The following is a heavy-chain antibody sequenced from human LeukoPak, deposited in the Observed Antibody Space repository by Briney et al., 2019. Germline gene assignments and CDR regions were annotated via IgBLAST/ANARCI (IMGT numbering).Heavy chain of an antibody. V-gene: IGHV3-33*01. Sequence: GGSLRLSCAASGFTVSSYGMHWVRQAPGKGLEWVAVIWYDGSNKYYADSVKGRFTISRDNSKNTLYLQMNSLRAEDTAVYYCARGSQYYYDSSGYPDPWGQGTLVTVSS. D-gene: IGHD3-22*01. J-gene: IGHJ5*02. CDR1: GFTVSSYG. CDR3: ARGSQYYYDSSGYPDP. CDR2: IWYDGSNK.